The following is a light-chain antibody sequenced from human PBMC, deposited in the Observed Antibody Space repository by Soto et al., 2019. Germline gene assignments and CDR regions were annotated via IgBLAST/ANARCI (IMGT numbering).Light chain of an antibody. V-gene: IGKV4-1*01. CDR3: QQYFGTPLT. Sequence: DIVMTQSPVSVTLSLDERATINCKSSQSLFSTSNGKNFLAWYQQKPGQPPKLLVYWASSRQSGVPDRFSASGSGTNFALTISSLQAEDVAVYYCQQYFGTPLTFGGGTKVAIK. J-gene: IGKJ4*01. CDR2: WAS. CDR1: QSLFSTSNGKNF.